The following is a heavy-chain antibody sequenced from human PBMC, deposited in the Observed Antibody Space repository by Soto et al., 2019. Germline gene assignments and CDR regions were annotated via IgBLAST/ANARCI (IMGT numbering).Heavy chain of an antibody. CDR3: ARENSGDAFDF. V-gene: IGHV3-48*03. D-gene: IGHD3-10*01. CDR2: INSGGTST. Sequence: GGSLRLSCAASGFLIRNYEMNWVRQAPGKGLEWVSYINSGGTSTKYADSVEGRFTISRDTALNSLYLQMDSLRDEDTAIYYCARENSGDAFDFWGQGILVTVSS. CDR1: GFLIRNYE. J-gene: IGHJ4*02.